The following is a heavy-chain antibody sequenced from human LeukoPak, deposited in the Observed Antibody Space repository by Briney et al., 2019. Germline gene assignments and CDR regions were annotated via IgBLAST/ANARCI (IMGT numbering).Heavy chain of an antibody. V-gene: IGHV4-39*01. J-gene: IGHJ4*02. CDR3: ARHPDDNGDKSVDFDY. D-gene: IGHD4-17*01. CDR2: ISYSGST. CDR1: GGSMSSSSYY. Sequence: PSETLYLTCTVSGGSMSSSSYYWGWIRHPPRKNLDWIGSISYSGSTSHNPSLKSRVTISVATSKNQFSLKLSSVTAADTGVYYCARHPDDNGDKSVDFDYWGQGTLVTVSS.